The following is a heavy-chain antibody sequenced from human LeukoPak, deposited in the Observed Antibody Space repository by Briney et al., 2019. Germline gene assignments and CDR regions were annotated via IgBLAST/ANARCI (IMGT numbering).Heavy chain of an antibody. CDR3: ARGGIQTHYDY. Sequence: ASVKVSCKASGYTFTGYYMHWVRQAPGQGLEWMGWINPNSGGKNYAQKLQGRVTMTRDTSNSTAYMELGRLRSDDTGVYYCARGGIQTHYDYWGQGTLVTVSS. CDR1: GYTFTGYY. CDR2: INPNSGGK. J-gene: IGHJ4*02. V-gene: IGHV1-2*02. D-gene: IGHD3-16*01.